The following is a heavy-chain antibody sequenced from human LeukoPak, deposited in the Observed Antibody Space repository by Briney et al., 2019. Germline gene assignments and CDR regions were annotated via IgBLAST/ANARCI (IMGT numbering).Heavy chain of an antibody. CDR2: INPSGGST. D-gene: IGHD3-10*01. CDR1: GYTFTSYY. CDR3: ARGGGYYGSGSFCWFDP. Sequence: ASVKVSCKASGYTFTSYYMHWVRQAPGQGLEWMGIINPSGGSTSYAQKFQGRVTTTRDTSTSTVYMELSSLRSEDTAVYYCARGGGYYGSGSFCWFDPWGQGTLVTVSS. V-gene: IGHV1-46*01. J-gene: IGHJ5*02.